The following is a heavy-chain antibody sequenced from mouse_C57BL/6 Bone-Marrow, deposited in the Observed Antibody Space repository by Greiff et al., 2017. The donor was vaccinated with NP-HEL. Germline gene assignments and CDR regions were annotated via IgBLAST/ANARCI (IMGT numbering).Heavy chain of an antibody. Sequence: QVQLQQSGPELVKPGASVKISCKASGYAFSSSWMNWVKRRPGKGLEWIGRIYPGDGDTNYNGKFKGKATLTADKSSSTAYMQLSSLTSEDSAVYFCARTGAYWGQGTLVTVSA. J-gene: IGHJ3*01. CDR3: ARTGAY. CDR2: IYPGDGDT. V-gene: IGHV1-82*01. CDR1: GYAFSSSW.